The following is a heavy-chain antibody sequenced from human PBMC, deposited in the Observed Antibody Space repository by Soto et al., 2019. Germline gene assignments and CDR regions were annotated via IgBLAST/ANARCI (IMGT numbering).Heavy chain of an antibody. CDR3: ARVTALYYGSGSYVDI. J-gene: IGHJ3*02. V-gene: IGHV4-59*01. CDR1: GGSISSYY. Sequence: QVQLQESGPGLVKPSETLSLTCTVSGGSISSYYWSWIRQPPGKGLEWIGDIYYSGSTNFNPSLMSRVTMSVDTSKNQFSLKVSSVTAADTAVYYCARVTALYYGSGSYVDIWGQGTMVTVSS. D-gene: IGHD3-10*01. CDR2: IYYSGST.